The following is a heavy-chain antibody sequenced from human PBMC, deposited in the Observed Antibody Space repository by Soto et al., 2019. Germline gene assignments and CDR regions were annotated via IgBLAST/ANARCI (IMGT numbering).Heavy chain of an antibody. V-gene: IGHV3-53*01. J-gene: IGHJ5*02. CDR1: GLTVSSNY. CDR2: MYSGGDT. CDR3: ARDGYNPYWFAT. Sequence: GGSLRLSCAASGLTVSSNYMSWVRQAPGKGLELVSIMYSGGDTYYADSVKGRFTISRDNSKNNLYLQMNSLRAEDTAVYYCARDGYNPYWFATWGQGTLVTVSS. D-gene: IGHD5-12*01.